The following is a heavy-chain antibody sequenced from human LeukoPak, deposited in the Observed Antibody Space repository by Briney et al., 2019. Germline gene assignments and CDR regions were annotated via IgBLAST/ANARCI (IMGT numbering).Heavy chain of an antibody. Sequence: SETLSLTCTVSGGSISSYYWSWIRQPPGKGLEWIGYIYYSGSTNYNPSLKSRVTISVDTSKNQFSLKLSSVTAADTAVYYCARNSGSYLYYYYGMDVWGQGTTVTVSS. CDR3: ARNSGSYLYYYYGMDV. CDR2: IYYSGST. J-gene: IGHJ6*02. V-gene: IGHV4-59*01. CDR1: GGSISSYY. D-gene: IGHD1-26*01.